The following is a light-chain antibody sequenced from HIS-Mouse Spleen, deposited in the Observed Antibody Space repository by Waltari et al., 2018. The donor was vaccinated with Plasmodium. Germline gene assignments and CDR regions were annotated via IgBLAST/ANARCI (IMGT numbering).Light chain of an antibody. V-gene: IGKV3-15*01. Sequence: EIVMTQSPATLSVSPGERATLSCRASQSVSSHVAWYQQKPGQAPRLLIYGAATRATGIPARFSGSVSGTEFTLTISSLQSEDFAVYYCQQYNNWPWTFGQGTKVEIK. CDR1: QSVSSH. CDR2: GAA. J-gene: IGKJ1*01. CDR3: QQYNNWPWT.